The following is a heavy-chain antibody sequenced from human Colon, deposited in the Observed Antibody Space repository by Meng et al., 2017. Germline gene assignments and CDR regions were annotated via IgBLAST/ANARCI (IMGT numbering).Heavy chain of an antibody. D-gene: IGHD6-13*01. CDR3: ARGGIATSGTALDY. CDR1: GFTLSTYA. Sequence: GESLKISCAASGFTLSTYAMHWVRQAPGKGLEWEAVIWYDGSLKLYGDSVKGRFALSRDNSKNAVYLEVNSLRAEDTAVYYCARGGIATSGTALDYWGQGTLVTVSS. CDR2: IWYDGSLK. J-gene: IGHJ4*02. V-gene: IGHV3-33*01.